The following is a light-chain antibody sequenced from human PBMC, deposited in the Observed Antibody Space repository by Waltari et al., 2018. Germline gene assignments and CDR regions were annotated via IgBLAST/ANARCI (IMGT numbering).Light chain of an antibody. CDR2: GNS. CDR1: SSNIGAGYD. Sequence: QSVLTQPPSVSGAPGQRVTISCTGSSSNIGAGYDVPWYQQLPGTAPKLLIYGNSNRPSGVPDRFSGSKAGPSASLAITGLQAEDEADYYCQSYDSSLSGSGVFGGGTKLTVL. V-gene: IGLV1-40*01. CDR3: QSYDSSLSGSGV. J-gene: IGLJ2*01.